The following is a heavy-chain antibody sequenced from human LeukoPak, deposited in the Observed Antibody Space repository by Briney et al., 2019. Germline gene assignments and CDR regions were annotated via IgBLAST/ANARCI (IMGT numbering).Heavy chain of an antibody. CDR2: IYSGGGT. CDR1: GFTVSSNY. D-gene: IGHD2/OR15-2a*01. V-gene: IGHV3-53*01. CDR3: ARGLDVSYFDY. J-gene: IGHJ4*02. Sequence: GGSLRLSCAASGFTVSSNYMSWVRQPPGKGLEWVSVIYSGGGTYYADSVKGRFTISRDNSKNTLYLQMNSLRAEDTAVYYCARGLDVSYFDYWGQGTLVTVSS.